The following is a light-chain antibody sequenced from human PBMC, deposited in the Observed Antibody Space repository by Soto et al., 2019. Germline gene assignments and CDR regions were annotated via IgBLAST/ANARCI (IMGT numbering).Light chain of an antibody. CDR2: NSS. J-gene: IGLJ2*01. V-gene: IGLV1-47*02. CDR1: SSNIGSNY. Sequence: QAVVTQPPSASGTPGQRVTISCSGSSSNIGSNYVYWYQQLPGAAPKLLIYNSSTRPSGVPDRFSGSKSGTSASLAISGLRSEDEADYYCAAWDESLSGPVFGGGTKLTVL. CDR3: AAWDESLSGPV.